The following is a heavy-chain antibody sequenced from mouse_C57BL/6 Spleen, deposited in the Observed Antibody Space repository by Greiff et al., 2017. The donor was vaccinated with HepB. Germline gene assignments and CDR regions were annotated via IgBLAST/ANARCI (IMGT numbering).Heavy chain of an antibody. CDR2: FYPGSGSI. V-gene: IGHV1-62-2*01. CDR1: GYTFTEYT. CDR3: ARHEDGAIYYYGSSPFAY. D-gene: IGHD1-1*01. Sequence: QVQLQQPGAELVKPGASVKLSCKASGYTFTEYTIHWVKQRSGQGLEWIGWFYPGSGSIKYNEKFKDKATLTADKSSSTVYMELSRLTSEDSAVYFCARHEDGAIYYYGSSPFAYWGQGTLVTVSA. J-gene: IGHJ3*01.